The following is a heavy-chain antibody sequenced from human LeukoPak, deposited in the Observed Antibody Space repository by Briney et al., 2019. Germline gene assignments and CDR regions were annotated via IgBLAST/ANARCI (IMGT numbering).Heavy chain of an antibody. J-gene: IGHJ4*02. CDR3: ARVSSWYERGPFDY. D-gene: IGHD6-13*01. V-gene: IGHV3-48*01. CDR1: GFAFSSYN. Sequence: GGSLRLSCAASGFAFSSYNMNWVRQAPGKGLGWISYIGSSGSPTHYADSVKGRFTISRDNSKNTLYLQMNSLRAEDTAVYYCARVSSWYERGPFDYWGQGTPVTVSS. CDR2: IGSSGSPT.